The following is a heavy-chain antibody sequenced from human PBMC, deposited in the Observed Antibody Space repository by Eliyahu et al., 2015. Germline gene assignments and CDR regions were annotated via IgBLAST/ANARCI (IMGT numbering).Heavy chain of an antibody. CDR2: ISGSGAST. D-gene: IGHD3-3*02. J-gene: IGHJ4*02. V-gene: IGHV3-23*01. Sequence: EEQLLVSGGGLVQPGGSLXLSCAGXGFTFNRYALVWVRQAPGKGLEWVAGISGSGASTYYEDSVRGRVTISRDNSKNTLHLQIHSLRVEDTAVYYCAKGIWRDYFDYWGQGALLTVSS. CDR1: GFTFNRYA. CDR3: AKGIWRDYFDY.